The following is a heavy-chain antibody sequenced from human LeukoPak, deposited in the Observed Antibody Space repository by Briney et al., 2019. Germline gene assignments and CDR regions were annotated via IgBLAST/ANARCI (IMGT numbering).Heavy chain of an antibody. CDR3: ASYIKGGYCRGGSCYSYYYYMDV. CDR1: GGSISSSSYY. V-gene: IGHV4-39*01. Sequence: SETLSLTCTVSGGSISSSSYYWGWIRQPPGKGLEWIGSIYYSGSTYYNPSLKSRVTISVDTSKNQFSLKLSSVTAADTALYYCASYIKGGYCRGGSCYSYYYYMDVWGKGTTVTVSS. CDR2: IYYSGST. D-gene: IGHD2-15*01. J-gene: IGHJ6*03.